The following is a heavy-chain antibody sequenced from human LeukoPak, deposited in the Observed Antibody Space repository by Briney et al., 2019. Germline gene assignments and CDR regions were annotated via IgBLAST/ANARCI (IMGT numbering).Heavy chain of an antibody. CDR1: GFTFSSYS. V-gene: IGHV3-7*01. CDR3: ARLDYDFWSGYSLPDY. J-gene: IGHJ4*02. Sequence: GGSLRLSCAASGFTFSSYSMNWVRQAPGKGLEWVANIKQDGSEKYYVDSVKGRFTISRDNAKNSLYLQMNSLRAEDTAVYYCARLDYDFWSGYSLPDYWGQGTLVTVSS. CDR2: IKQDGSEK. D-gene: IGHD3-3*01.